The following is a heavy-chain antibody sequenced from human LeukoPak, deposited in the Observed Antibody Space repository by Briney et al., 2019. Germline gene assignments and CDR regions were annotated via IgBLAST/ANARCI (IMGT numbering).Heavy chain of an antibody. V-gene: IGHV3-23*01. J-gene: IGHJ2*01. CDR3: AKDKGYCSGGSCYGYWYFDL. CDR2: ILGSGGST. Sequence: GGSLGLSCAASGFPFSTYAMGWVRQAPGKGLEWVSSILGSGGSTYIADSVKGRFTISRDNSKNTLYLQMNSLRAEDTAVYYCAKDKGYCSGGSCYGYWYFDLWGRGTLVTVSS. D-gene: IGHD2-15*01. CDR1: GFPFSTYA.